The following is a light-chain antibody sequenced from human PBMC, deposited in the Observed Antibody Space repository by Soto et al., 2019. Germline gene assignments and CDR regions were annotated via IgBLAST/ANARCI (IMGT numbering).Light chain of an antibody. CDR1: SSAVGGYNY. CDR3: CSYAGSYTFGGV. V-gene: IGLV2-11*01. CDR2: DVS. J-gene: IGLJ2*01. Sequence: QSVLTQPRSVSGSPGQSVTISCTGTSSAVGGYNYVSWYQQHKGKAPKLMIYDVSKRPSGVPDRFSGSKSGNTASLTISGRQAEDDSDYYCCSYAGSYTFGGVFGGGTKLTVL.